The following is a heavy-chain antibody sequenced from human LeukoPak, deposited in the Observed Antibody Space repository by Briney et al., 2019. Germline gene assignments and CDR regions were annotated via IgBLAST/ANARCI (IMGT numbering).Heavy chain of an antibody. V-gene: IGHV4-59*02. Sequence: SEALSLTCTVSGVSVSSSFLSWIRQSPGKGLEYIGFVHHSGNTKYNPSLQSRVTMSVDTAKSQFSLILYSVTAADSAVYYCARHNGDSYLDYWAQGTLVTVSS. D-gene: IGHD2-21*01. J-gene: IGHJ4*02. CDR3: ARHNGDSYLDY. CDR1: GVSVSSSF. CDR2: VHHSGNT.